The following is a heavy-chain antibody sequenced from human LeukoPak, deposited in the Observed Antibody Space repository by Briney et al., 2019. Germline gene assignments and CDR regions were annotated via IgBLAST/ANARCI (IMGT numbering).Heavy chain of an antibody. Sequence: PAETLSLTCAVYGGSFSGHFWIWIRQPPGKGLEWVGEINHSGSTNYNPSLKSRVTISVDTSKNQFSLKLTSVTAADTAVYYCARGGRGEPTARRFKPGNWFDPWGQGTLVTVFS. CDR2: INHSGST. D-gene: IGHD3-10*01. CDR1: GGSFSGHF. J-gene: IGHJ5*02. CDR3: ARGGRGEPTARRFKPGNWFDP. V-gene: IGHV4-34*01.